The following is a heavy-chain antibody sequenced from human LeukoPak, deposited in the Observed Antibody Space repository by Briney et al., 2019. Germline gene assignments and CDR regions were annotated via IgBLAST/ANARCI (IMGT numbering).Heavy chain of an antibody. CDR1: GFTFNGYE. Sequence: PGGSLRLSCTVSGFTFNGYEMNWVRQAPGKGLEWVSYVSSSGSAIHYADSVEGRFTISRDNTKNSLYLQMNSLRAKDTAIYYCARGYASGWYLDRWGQGTLVTVSS. D-gene: IGHD6-19*01. V-gene: IGHV3-48*03. J-gene: IGHJ4*02. CDR3: ARGYASGWYLDR. CDR2: VSSSGSAI.